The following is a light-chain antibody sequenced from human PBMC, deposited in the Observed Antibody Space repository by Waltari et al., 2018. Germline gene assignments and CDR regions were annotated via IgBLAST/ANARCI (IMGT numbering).Light chain of an antibody. CDR1: QAISSW. Sequence: DIQMTQSPSSVSASVGDRVTISCRASQAISSWLVWYQQKPGKAPKLLIFAASSLQRGVPSRFSGSASGTEFSLTISSLQPEDSATYYCQQLNSYRYTFGQGTKLEIK. V-gene: IGKV1-12*01. CDR3: QQLNSYRYT. CDR2: AAS. J-gene: IGKJ2*01.